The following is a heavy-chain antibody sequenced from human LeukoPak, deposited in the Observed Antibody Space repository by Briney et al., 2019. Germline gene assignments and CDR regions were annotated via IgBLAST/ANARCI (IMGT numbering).Heavy chain of an antibody. CDR3: ARTYGTTVKTDYYYYMDV. CDR1: GASISSRNW. CDR2: IYYSGST. D-gene: IGHD4-17*01. V-gene: IGHV4-39*07. Sequence: SETLSLTCTVSGASISSRNWWSWIRQPPGKGLEWIGSIYYSGSTYYNPSLKSRVTISVDTSKNQFSLKLSSVTAADTAVYYCARTYGTTVKTDYYYYMDVWGKGTTVAVSS. J-gene: IGHJ6*03.